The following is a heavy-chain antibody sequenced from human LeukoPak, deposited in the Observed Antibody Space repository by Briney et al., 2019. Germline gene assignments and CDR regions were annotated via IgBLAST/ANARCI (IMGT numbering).Heavy chain of an antibody. J-gene: IGHJ4*02. Sequence: ASVKVSCKASGYTFTSYDINWVRQAAGQGLEWMGWMNPNSGNTGYAQKFQGRVTMTRNTSISTAYMELSSLRSEDTAVYYCASGYGGAGLFDYWGQGTLVTVSS. V-gene: IGHV1-8*01. CDR1: GYTFTSYD. D-gene: IGHD4-23*01. CDR3: ASGYGGAGLFDY. CDR2: MNPNSGNT.